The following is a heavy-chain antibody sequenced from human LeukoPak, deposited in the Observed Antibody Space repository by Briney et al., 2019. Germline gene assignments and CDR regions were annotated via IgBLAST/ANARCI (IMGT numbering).Heavy chain of an antibody. CDR1: GGSFSGYY. CDR2: IYYSGST. D-gene: IGHD1-26*01. Sequence: SEALSLTCAVYGGSFSGYYWSWIRQPPGKGLEWIGYIYYSGSTNYNPSLKSRVTISVDTSKNQFSLKLSSVTAADTAVYCCARGGWELAASHFDYWGQGTLVTVSS. V-gene: IGHV4-34*11. CDR3: ARGGWELAASHFDY. J-gene: IGHJ4*02.